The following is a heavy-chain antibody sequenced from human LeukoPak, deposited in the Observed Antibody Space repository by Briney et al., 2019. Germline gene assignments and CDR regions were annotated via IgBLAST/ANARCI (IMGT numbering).Heavy chain of an antibody. CDR3: ARGSYEYPNWFDP. Sequence: EASMKVSCKASGYTFTGSYIHWVRQPPGQGLEWMGWINPNSGGTNYAQKFQGRVTMTRDTSISTVYMELTGLGCDDTAVYCCARGSYEYPNWFDPWGQGTLVIVSS. V-gene: IGHV1-2*02. CDR2: INPNSGGT. J-gene: IGHJ5*02. CDR1: GYTFTGSY. D-gene: IGHD3-16*01.